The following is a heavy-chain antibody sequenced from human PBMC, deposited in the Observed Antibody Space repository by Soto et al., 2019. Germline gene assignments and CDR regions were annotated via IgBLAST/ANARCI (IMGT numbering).Heavy chain of an antibody. CDR3: ARHKSGSDWLDP. V-gene: IGHV4-39*01. CDR1: GGSISDISYC. Sequence: SETLSLTCTVSGGSISDISYCWGWIRQPPGKGLQWIGCMFYSGATYYNPSLRNRVTLSVDTSNNEFSLKLVSVTAPDTAVYYCARHKSGSDWLDPWGQGTLVTVSS. D-gene: IGHD2-15*01. J-gene: IGHJ5*02. CDR2: MFYSGAT.